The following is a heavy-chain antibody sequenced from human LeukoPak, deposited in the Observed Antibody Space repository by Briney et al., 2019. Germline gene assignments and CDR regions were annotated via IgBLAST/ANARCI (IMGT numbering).Heavy chain of an antibody. D-gene: IGHD2-2*02. CDR2: ISYDGSNK. V-gene: IGHV3-30-3*01. J-gene: IGHJ4*02. Sequence: PGGSLRLSCAASGFIFSNYVMHWVHQPPGKGLEWVAVISYDGSNKYYADSVKGRFTISRDNSKNTLYLQMNSLRAEDTAVYYCARGWDRDCTSTSCYIAYNWGQGTLVSVSS. CDR1: GFIFSNYV. CDR3: ARGWDRDCTSTSCYIAYN.